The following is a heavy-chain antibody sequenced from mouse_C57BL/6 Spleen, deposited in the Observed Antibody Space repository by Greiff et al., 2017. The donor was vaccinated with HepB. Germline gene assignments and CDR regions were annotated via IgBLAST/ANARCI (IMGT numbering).Heavy chain of an antibody. D-gene: IGHD1-1*01. CDR2: IYPRSGNT. V-gene: IGHV1-81*01. Sequence: VQLQQSGAELARPGASVKLSCKASGYTFTSYGISWVKQRTGQGLEWIGEIYPRSGNTYYNEKFKGKATLTADKSSSTAYMELRSLTSEDSAVYFCARWPITTEGYFEVWGTGTTVPVSS. CDR3: ARWPITTEGYFEV. CDR1: GYTFTSYG. J-gene: IGHJ1*03.